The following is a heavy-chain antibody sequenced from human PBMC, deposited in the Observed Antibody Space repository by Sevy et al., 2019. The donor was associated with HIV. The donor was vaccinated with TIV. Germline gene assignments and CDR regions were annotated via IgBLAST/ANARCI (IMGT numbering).Heavy chain of an antibody. D-gene: IGHD2-21*02. CDR3: ARDQTSRPNGGDSDDAFDI. CDR1: GISFSDHY. J-gene: IGHJ3*02. Sequence: GGSLRLSCAASGISFSDHYMSWIRQAPGKGLEWVSSISSSGGSVYYADSVKGRLTISRDNDKKSLYLQMNNLRVEDTAVYYCARDQTSRPNGGDSDDAFDIWGRGTMVTVSS. V-gene: IGHV3-11*04. CDR2: ISSSGGSV.